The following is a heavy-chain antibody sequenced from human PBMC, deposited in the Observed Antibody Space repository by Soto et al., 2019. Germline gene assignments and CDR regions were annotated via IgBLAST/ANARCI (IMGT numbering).Heavy chain of an antibody. CDR2: ITGSGGST. V-gene: IGHV3-23*01. Sequence: GGSLRLSCAASGFTFSNYDMNWVRQAPGKGLEWVSAITGSGGSTYDADSVKGRFTISRDNSKNMLYLQMNSLRAEDTAVYYCAKYPLDYWNFVDYWGQGTLVTVSS. D-gene: IGHD1-7*01. J-gene: IGHJ4*02. CDR1: GFTFSNYD. CDR3: AKYPLDYWNFVDY.